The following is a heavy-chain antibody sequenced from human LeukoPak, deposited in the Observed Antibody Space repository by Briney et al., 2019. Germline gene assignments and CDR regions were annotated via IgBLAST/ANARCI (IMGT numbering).Heavy chain of an antibody. J-gene: IGHJ4*02. CDR3: VRDLGGGSGH. D-gene: IGHD3-16*01. CDR1: GFIFSSNW. V-gene: IGHV3-74*01. Sequence: PGGSLRLSCAASGFIFSSNWMHWVRQALGKGLVWVSRINEDGSPTNRADSVKGRFTISRDNAKNTLYMQLNSRTAEYTAVYYCVRDLGGGSGHCGQGTLVTVSS. CDR2: INEDGSPT.